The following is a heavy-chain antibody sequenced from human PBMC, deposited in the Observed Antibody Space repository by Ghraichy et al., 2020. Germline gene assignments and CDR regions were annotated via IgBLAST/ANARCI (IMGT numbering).Heavy chain of an antibody. Sequence: GESLNISCAASGFTVSGNYVSWVRQAPGKGLEWVSVLYSGGNTYYADSVKGRFTISRDNSKNTLYLQMNSLRAEDTAVYYCARDPRTPLPTVTTNWYFDLWGRGTLVTVSS. CDR1: GFTVSGNY. CDR3: ARDPRTPLPTVTTNWYFDL. V-gene: IGHV3-53*01. CDR2: LYSGGNT. J-gene: IGHJ2*01. D-gene: IGHD4-17*01.